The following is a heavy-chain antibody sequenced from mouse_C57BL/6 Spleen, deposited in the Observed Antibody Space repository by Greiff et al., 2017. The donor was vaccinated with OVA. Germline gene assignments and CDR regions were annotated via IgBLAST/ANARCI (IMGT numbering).Heavy chain of an antibody. CDR1: GYTFTDYY. Sequence: EVQLQQSGPELVKPGASVKISCKASGYTFTDYYMNWVKQSHGKSLEWIGDINPNNGGTSYNQKFKGKATLTVDKSSSTAYMELRSLTSEDSAVYYCAREKSLYGSSSHYYAMDYWGQGTSVTVSS. J-gene: IGHJ4*01. D-gene: IGHD1-1*01. CDR2: INPNNGGT. CDR3: AREKSLYGSSSHYYAMDY. V-gene: IGHV1-26*01.